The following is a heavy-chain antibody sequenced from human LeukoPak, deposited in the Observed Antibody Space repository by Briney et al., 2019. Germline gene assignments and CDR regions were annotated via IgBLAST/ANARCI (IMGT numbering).Heavy chain of an antibody. Sequence: GGSLRLSCSASGFSFSSYEMSWVRQAPGKGLEWVSYISSSGGVIYYADSVKGRFTISRDNAKNSLYLQMNSLRVEDTALYYCARRAPSHDFDDWGQGTLVTVSS. J-gene: IGHJ4*02. V-gene: IGHV3-48*03. CDR1: GFSFSSYE. CDR2: ISSSGGVI. CDR3: ARRAPSHDFDD.